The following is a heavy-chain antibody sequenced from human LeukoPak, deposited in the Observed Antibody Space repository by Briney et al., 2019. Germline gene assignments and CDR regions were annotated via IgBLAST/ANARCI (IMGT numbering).Heavy chain of an antibody. V-gene: IGHV3-30*18. Sequence: GGSLRLSCAASGFTFTSHGMHWVRQAPGKGLEWVALISYDGSNKYYADSVKGRFTISRDNSKNTLYLQMNSLRAEDTAVYYCAKEGEYSYGRPLDYWGQGTLVTVSS. CDR2: ISYDGSNK. J-gene: IGHJ4*02. CDR1: GFTFTSHG. D-gene: IGHD5-18*01. CDR3: AKEGEYSYGRPLDY.